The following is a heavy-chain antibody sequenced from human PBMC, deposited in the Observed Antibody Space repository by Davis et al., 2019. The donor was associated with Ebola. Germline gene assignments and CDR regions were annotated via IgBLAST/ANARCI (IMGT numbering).Heavy chain of an antibody. CDR1: GYIFTSYG. CDR3: ATAKPGYYGTYGMDV. D-gene: IGHD2/OR15-2a*01. V-gene: IGHV1-18*01. J-gene: IGHJ6*02. CDR2: ISAYNGNT. Sequence: ASVKVSCKASGYIFTSYGISWVRQAPGQGLEWMGWISAYNGNTNYAQKLQGRVTMTTDTSTSTAYMELRSLRSDDTAVYYCATAKPGYYGTYGMDVWGQGTTVTVSS.